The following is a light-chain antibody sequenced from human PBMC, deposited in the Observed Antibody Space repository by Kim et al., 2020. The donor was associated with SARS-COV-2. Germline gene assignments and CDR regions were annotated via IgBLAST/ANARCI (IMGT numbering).Light chain of an antibody. CDR1: SSDVGGYRY. Sequence: QSALTQPPSASGSPGQSVTISCTGTSSDVGGYRYVSWYQQHPGKAPKLMIYEVNKRPSGVPDRFSGSKSGNTASLTVSGLQAEDEADYYCNSYAGSNNVVFGGGTQLTVL. CDR3: NSYAGSNNVV. V-gene: IGLV2-8*01. J-gene: IGLJ3*02. CDR2: EVN.